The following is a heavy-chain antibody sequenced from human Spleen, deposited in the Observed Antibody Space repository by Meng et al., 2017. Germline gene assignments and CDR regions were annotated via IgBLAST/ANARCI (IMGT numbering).Heavy chain of an antibody. J-gene: IGHJ6*02. D-gene: IGHD5-24*01. Sequence: SSVNVSCKASGGTFSSYTISWVRQAPGQGLEWMGRIIPILGIANYAQKFQGRVTITADKSTSTAYMELSSLRSEDTAVYYCPRDQNYPYGMDVWGQGTTVTVSS. CDR1: GGTFSSYT. CDR2: IIPILGIA. CDR3: PRDQNYPYGMDV. V-gene: IGHV1-69*04.